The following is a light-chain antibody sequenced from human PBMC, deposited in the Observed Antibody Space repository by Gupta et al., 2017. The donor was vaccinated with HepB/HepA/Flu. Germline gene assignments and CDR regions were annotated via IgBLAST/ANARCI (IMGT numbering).Light chain of an antibody. CDR3: REWKDWGPT. J-gene: IGKJ2*01. CDR1: QSLVYSDGNIY. Sequence: EAVMTQSPLFLSVTLGQPASISCTSSQSLVYSDGNIYLNWFHQRPGQSPRHLIYRVSDRDSGVPDRFRHNGSGTDFTLKIRRVKAEDVGVYYCREWKDWGPTF. CDR2: RVS. V-gene: IGKV2-30*01.